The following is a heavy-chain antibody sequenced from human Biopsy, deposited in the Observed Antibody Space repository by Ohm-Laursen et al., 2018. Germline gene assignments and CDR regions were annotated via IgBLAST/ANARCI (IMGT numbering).Heavy chain of an antibody. CDR1: GFTFSTYW. D-gene: IGHD3-10*01. CDR3: ATELLPPGVGGPWLES. J-gene: IGHJ5*01. Sequence: SLRLSCAASGFTFSTYWMHWVRQAPGKGLVWVSRINRDESSTSYADFVKGRFTVSRDNAKNSLYLQMNSLRAADTAKYYCATELLPPGVGGPWLESWGQGISVTVSS. CDR2: INRDESST. V-gene: IGHV3-74*01.